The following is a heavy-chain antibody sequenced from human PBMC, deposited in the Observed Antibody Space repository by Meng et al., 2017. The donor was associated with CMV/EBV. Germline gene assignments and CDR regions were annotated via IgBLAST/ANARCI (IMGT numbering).Heavy chain of an antibody. CDR3: AKDFGVSGEMATTWGYYYYGMDV. V-gene: IGHV3-21*01. CDR1: GFTFSSYS. CDR2: ISSSSSYI. Sequence: GGSLRLSCAASGFTFSSYSMNWVRQAPGKGLEWVSSISSSSSYIYYADSVKGRFTISRDNAKNSLYLQMNSLRAEDTAVYYCAKDFGVSGEMATTWGYYYYGMDVWGQGTTVTVSS. D-gene: IGHD5-24*01. J-gene: IGHJ6*02.